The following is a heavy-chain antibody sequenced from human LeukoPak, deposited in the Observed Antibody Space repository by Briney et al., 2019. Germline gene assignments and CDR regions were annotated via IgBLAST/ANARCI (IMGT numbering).Heavy chain of an antibody. Sequence: GGSVKGSCKPSGGTFSSYAISWVRQAPGQGLEWMGGIIPIFGTANYAQKFQGRVTITTDESTSTAYMELSSLRSEDTAVYYCARSYCSSTSCYLGWFDPWGQGTLVTVSS. CDR3: ARSYCSSTSCYLGWFDP. CDR1: GGTFSSYA. J-gene: IGHJ5*02. V-gene: IGHV1-69*05. D-gene: IGHD2-2*01. CDR2: IIPIFGTA.